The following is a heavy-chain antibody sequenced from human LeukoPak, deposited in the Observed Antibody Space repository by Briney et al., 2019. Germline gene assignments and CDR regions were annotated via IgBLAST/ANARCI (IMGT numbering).Heavy chain of an antibody. CDR2: IIPIFGTA. Sequence: SVKVSCKASGGTFSSYAISWVRQAPGQGLEWMGGIIPIFGTANYAQKFQGRVPITADKSTSTAYMELSSLRSEDTAVYYCARSYYDILTGYLSPYYFDYWGQGTLVTVSS. CDR1: GGTFSSYA. CDR3: ARSYYDILTGYLSPYYFDY. J-gene: IGHJ4*02. V-gene: IGHV1-69*06. D-gene: IGHD3-9*01.